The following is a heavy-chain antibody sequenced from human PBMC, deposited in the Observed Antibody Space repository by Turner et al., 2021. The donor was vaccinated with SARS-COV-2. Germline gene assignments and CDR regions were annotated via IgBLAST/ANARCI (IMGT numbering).Heavy chain of an antibody. Sequence: EVQLVESGGGLVQPGGSLRLSCAASGLTLSSYWMNWVRQAPGKGLEWVANIKQDGSEKYYVDSVKGRFTISRDNAKNSLYLQMNSLRAEDTAVYYCAREESGSFGAYGMDVWGQGTTVTVSS. CDR1: GLTLSSYW. D-gene: IGHD2-15*01. V-gene: IGHV3-7*03. CDR3: AREESGSFGAYGMDV. J-gene: IGHJ6*02. CDR2: IKQDGSEK.